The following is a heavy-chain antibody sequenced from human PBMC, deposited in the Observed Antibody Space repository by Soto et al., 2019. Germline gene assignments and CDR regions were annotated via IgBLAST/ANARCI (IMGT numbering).Heavy chain of an antibody. Sequence: QVQLQQWGAGLLKPSETLSLTCAVYGGSFSGSFWSWIRQPPGKGLEWIGEIKHSGSTNYNPSLKSRVTISVDTSKNQFSLKLTSVTAADTAMYYCARDYYAWFFELWGRGTLVTVSS. CDR2: IKHSGST. CDR1: GGSFSGSF. D-gene: IGHD3-10*01. V-gene: IGHV4-34*01. J-gene: IGHJ2*01. CDR3: ARDYYAWFFEL.